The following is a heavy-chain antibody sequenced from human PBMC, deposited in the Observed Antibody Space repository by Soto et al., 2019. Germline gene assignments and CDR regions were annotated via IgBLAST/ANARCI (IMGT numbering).Heavy chain of an antibody. CDR1: GGTFSSYA. J-gene: IGHJ6*02. CDR2: IIPIFGTA. V-gene: IGHV1-69*13. CDR3: ARDEKGYYDILTGYYTLYYYGMDV. Sequence: SVKVSCKASGGTFSSYAISWVRQAPGQGLEWMGGIIPIFGTANYAQKFQGRVTITADESTSTAYMELSSLRSEDTAVYYCARDEKGYYDILTGYYTLYYYGMDVWGQGTTVTVSS. D-gene: IGHD3-9*01.